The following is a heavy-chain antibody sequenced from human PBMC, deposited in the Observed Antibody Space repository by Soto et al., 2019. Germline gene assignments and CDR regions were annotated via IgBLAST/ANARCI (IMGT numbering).Heavy chain of an antibody. D-gene: IGHD6-19*01. Sequence: QVQLQESGPGLVKPSETLSLTCTVSGGSISSYYWSWIRQPPGKGLEWIGYIYYSGSTNYNPSLKSRVTISVDTSKNQFSLKLSSVTAADTAVYYCARDPHSSGWIDYWGQGTLVTVSS. CDR2: IYYSGST. J-gene: IGHJ4*02. CDR3: ARDPHSSGWIDY. CDR1: GGSISSYY. V-gene: IGHV4-59*01.